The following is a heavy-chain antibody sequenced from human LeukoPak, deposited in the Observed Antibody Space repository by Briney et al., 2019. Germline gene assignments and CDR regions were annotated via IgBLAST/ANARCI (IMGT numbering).Heavy chain of an antibody. CDR3: ARGGTSGWRTPNDDY. CDR2: SSPYNGNT. CDR1: GYTFTGYY. J-gene: IGHJ4*02. D-gene: IGHD6-19*01. V-gene: IGHV1-18*04. Sequence: ASVKVSCKASGYTFTGYYMHWVRQAPGQGLQWMGWSSPYNGNTNYAQKLQGRVTMTTDISTSTVYMELKSLRSDDTAVYYCARGGTSGWRTPNDDYWGQGTLVTVSS.